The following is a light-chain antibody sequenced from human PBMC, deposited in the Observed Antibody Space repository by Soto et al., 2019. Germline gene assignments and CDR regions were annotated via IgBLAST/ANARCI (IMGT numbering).Light chain of an antibody. CDR3: SSYAGAVV. Sequence: QPVLTQPASVSGSPGQSITISCTGTSSDVGSYNLVSWYQHHPGKAPKLMIYEGSNRPSGVSNRFSGSKSGNTASLTISGLKAEDEAEYYCSSYAGAVVFGGGTKLTVL. CDR2: EGS. J-gene: IGLJ2*01. V-gene: IGLV2-23*01. CDR1: SSDVGSYNL.